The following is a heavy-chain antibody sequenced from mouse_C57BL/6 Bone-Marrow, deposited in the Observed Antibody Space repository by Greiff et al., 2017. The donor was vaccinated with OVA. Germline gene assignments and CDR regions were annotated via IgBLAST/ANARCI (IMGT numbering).Heavy chain of an antibody. Sequence: EVQLQQSGPELAKPGASVKIPCKASGYTSTDYNMAWVKQSHGKSLEWIGDINSNNGGTIYNQKFKGKATLTVDKSSSTAYMELRSLTSEDTAVYYCARGGYYDYDGGAWFAYWGQGTLVTVSA. D-gene: IGHD2-4*01. CDR1: GYTSTDYN. CDR2: INSNNGGT. J-gene: IGHJ3*01. CDR3: ARGGYYDYDGGAWFAY. V-gene: IGHV1-18*01.